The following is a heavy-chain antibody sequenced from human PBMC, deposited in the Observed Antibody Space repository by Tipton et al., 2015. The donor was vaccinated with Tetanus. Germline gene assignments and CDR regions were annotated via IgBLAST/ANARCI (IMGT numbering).Heavy chain of an antibody. CDR2: VSYSGST. D-gene: IGHD1-14*01. Sequence: GLVKPSETLSLTCTVSGGSVRSGSYYWNWIRQPPGKGLEWIGYVSYSGSTNSNYSLKSRVTISVDTSKNQFSLKLSSVTAADTAVYYCARGTGDYWGQGTLVTVSS. CDR1: GGSVRSGSYY. J-gene: IGHJ4*02. CDR3: ARGTGDY. V-gene: IGHV4-61*01.